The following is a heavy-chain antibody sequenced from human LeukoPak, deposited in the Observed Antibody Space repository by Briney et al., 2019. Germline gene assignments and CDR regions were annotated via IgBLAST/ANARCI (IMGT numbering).Heavy chain of an antibody. Sequence: PSETLSLTCAVSGYSISSGYYWGWIRQPPGKGLEWIGSIYYSGSTYYNPSLKSRVTISVDTSKDQFSLKLSSVTAADTAVYYCATGRDFWSGHLGFDYWGQGTLVTVSS. CDR1: GYSISSGYY. J-gene: IGHJ4*02. D-gene: IGHD3-3*01. CDR3: ATGRDFWSGHLGFDY. CDR2: IYYSGST. V-gene: IGHV4-38-2*01.